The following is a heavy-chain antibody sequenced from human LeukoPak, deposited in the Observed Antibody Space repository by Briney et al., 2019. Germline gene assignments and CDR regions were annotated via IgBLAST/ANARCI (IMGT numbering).Heavy chain of an antibody. V-gene: IGHV3-30*04. CDR2: IPHDGGNK. CDR3: AREAYSSGRAGTFDI. D-gene: IGHD6-19*01. J-gene: IGHJ3*02. Sequence: SGGSLRLSCVGSGLSLSKSHMHWVRQAPGKRLEWVALIPHDGGNKQYRDSAKGRFSVSRENSKNTVDLNMDSLTVDDTAIYYRAREAYSSGRAGTFDIWGQGTMVTVSS. CDR1: GLSLSKSH.